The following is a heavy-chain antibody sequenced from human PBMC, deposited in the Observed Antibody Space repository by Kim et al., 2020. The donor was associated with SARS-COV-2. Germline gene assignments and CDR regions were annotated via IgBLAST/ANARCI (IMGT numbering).Heavy chain of an antibody. J-gene: IGHJ5*02. Sequence: SETLSLTCTVSGGSISSGGYYWSWIRQHPGKGLEWIGYIYYSGSTYYNPSLKSRVTISVDTSKNQFSLKLSSVTAADTAVYYCARDLDSGSYYPSGWFDPWGQGTLVTVSS. V-gene: IGHV4-31*03. CDR2: IYYSGST. CDR1: GGSISSGGYY. CDR3: ARDLDSGSYYPSGWFDP. D-gene: IGHD1-26*01.